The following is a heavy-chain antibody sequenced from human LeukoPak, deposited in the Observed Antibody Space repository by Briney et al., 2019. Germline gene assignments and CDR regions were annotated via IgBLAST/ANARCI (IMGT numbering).Heavy chain of an antibody. CDR3: ARDWGYRSGGSCYLTKNNYYYYGMDV. D-gene: IGHD2-15*01. J-gene: IGHJ6*02. Sequence: ASVKVSCKASGYTFTSYGISWVRQAPGQGLEWMGWISAYNGNTNYAQKLQGRVTMTTDTSTSTAYMELRSLRSDDTAVYYCARDWGYRSGGSCYLTKNNYYYYGMDVWGQGTTVTVSS. CDR1: GYTFTSYG. CDR2: ISAYNGNT. V-gene: IGHV1-18*01.